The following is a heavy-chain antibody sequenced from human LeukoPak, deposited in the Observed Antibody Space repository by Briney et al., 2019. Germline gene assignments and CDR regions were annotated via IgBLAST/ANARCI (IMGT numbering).Heavy chain of an antibody. CDR2: ISSSSRYI. CDR1: GFAFTSYT. D-gene: IGHD3-22*01. Sequence: GGSLRLSCAASGFAFTSYTMNWVRQAPGKGLEWVSSISSSSRYIYYADSLKGRFTISRDNAKDSLYLQMSSLRAEDTAVYYCAKKGSSGYYYFDYWGQGTLVTVSS. CDR3: AKKGSSGYYYFDY. J-gene: IGHJ4*02. V-gene: IGHV3-21*01.